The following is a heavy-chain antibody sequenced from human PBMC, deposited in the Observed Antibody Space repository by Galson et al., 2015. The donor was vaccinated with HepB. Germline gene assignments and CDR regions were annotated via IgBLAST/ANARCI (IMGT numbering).Heavy chain of an antibody. Sequence: SLRLSCAASGFTFSTYSMNWVRQAPGKGLEWVSYISSSGGLTYYADSVKGRFTISRDNARNSLYLQMNRLRAEDTAVYYCFGEGGYWGQGTLVTVSS. CDR2: ISSSGGLT. CDR3: FGEGGY. V-gene: IGHV3-48*01. D-gene: IGHD3-3*01. J-gene: IGHJ4*02. CDR1: GFTFSTYS.